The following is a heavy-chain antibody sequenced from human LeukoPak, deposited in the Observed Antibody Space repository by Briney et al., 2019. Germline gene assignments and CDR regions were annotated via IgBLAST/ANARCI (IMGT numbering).Heavy chain of an antibody. CDR3: VKDIGPVATQFDY. Sequence: PGGSLRLSCAASGFTFSSYAMHWVRQAPGKGLEYVSAISSNGGSTYYADSVKGRFTISRDNSKNTLYLQMSSLRAEDTAVYYCVKDIGPVATQFDYWGQGTLVTVSS. D-gene: IGHD5-12*01. V-gene: IGHV3-64D*06. CDR2: ISSNGGST. CDR1: GFTFSSYA. J-gene: IGHJ4*02.